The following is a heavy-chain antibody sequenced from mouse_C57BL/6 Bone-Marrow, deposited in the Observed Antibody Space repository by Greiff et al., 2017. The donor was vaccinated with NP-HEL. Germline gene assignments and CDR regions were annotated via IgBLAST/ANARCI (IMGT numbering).Heavy chain of an antibody. D-gene: IGHD2-4*01. J-gene: IGHJ3*01. V-gene: IGHV5-6*01. CDR2: ISSGGGYP. CDR3: ASPYDYDVAWFAY. CDR1: GFTFSSYG. Sequence: EVQLVESGGDLVKPGGSLKLSCAASGFTFSSYGMSWVRQTPDKSLEWVATISSGGGYPYYPDSVKGRFTISRDNAKNTLYLQMSSMKSEDTAMYYCASPYDYDVAWFAYWGQGTLVTVSA.